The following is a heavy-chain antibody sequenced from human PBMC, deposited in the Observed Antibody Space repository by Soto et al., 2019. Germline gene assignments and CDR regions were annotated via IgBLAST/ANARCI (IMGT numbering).Heavy chain of an antibody. Sequence: SETLPLTCTVSGGSISSSSYCWGWIRQPPGKGLEWIGSIYYSGSTYYNPSLKSRVTISVDTSKNQFSLKLSSVTAADTAVYYCARGLGIRFDPWGQGTLVTVSS. V-gene: IGHV4-39*01. J-gene: IGHJ5*02. CDR1: GGSISSSSYC. CDR2: IYYSGST. CDR3: ARGLGIRFDP. D-gene: IGHD3-16*01.